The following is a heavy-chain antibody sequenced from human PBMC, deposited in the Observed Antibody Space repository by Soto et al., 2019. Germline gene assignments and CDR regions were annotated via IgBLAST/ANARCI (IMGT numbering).Heavy chain of an antibody. J-gene: IGHJ4*02. CDR3: AGPRRYCSSTSCYFPFDY. D-gene: IGHD2-2*01. CDR2: INGGSGNT. CDR1: GYTFTTYT. V-gene: IGHV1-3*01. Sequence: SVKVSCKASGYTFTTYTINWVRQAPGQRLEWMGWINGGSGNTKYSQKFQGRVTTTRDTSASTVYMELSSLRYEDTAVYYCAGPRRYCSSTSCYFPFDYWGQGTQVTVSS.